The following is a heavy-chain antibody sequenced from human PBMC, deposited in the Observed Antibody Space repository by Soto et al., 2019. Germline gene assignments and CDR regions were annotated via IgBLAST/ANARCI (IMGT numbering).Heavy chain of an antibody. CDR3: ARHVYCSGGSCYSAHSYFDF. D-gene: IGHD2-15*01. CDR2: AFYRGNT. CDR1: GGSISSSTYY. V-gene: IGHV4-39*01. Sequence: SETLSLTCTVSGGSISSSTYYWGWIRQPPGKGLEGIGSAFYRGNTYYNPSLKSRVTISVDTSKSQFSLKLSSVTAADTAVYYCARHVYCSGGSCYSAHSYFDFWGKGTLVTVPS. J-gene: IGHJ4*02.